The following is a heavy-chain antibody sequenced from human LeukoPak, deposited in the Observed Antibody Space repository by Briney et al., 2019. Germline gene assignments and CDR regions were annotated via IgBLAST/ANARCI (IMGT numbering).Heavy chain of an antibody. Sequence: GASVKVSCKVSGYPLIELTMHWVRQAPGKGLEWMGGFDPEVGEAVYAQKFQGRMSVTEATSSDTAYLELRSLRSDDTATYYCAADLGVGSWGQGTLVTVSS. CDR1: GYPLIELT. CDR2: FDPEVGEA. D-gene: IGHD2-15*01. V-gene: IGHV1-24*01. CDR3: AADLGVGS. J-gene: IGHJ4*02.